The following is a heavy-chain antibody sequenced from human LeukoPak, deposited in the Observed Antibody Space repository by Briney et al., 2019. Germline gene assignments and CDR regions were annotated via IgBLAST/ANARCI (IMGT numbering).Heavy chain of an antibody. D-gene: IGHD1-14*01. V-gene: IGHV3-23*01. CDR3: ANIVQVSPEAFDI. J-gene: IGHJ3*02. CDR1: GLTFSSYA. Sequence: GRTLSLSCAASGLTFSSYAMSWVRQAPGKGLEWVSAISGSGGSTYYADSVKGRFTISRDNSKNTLYLQMNTLRAEDTAVYYCANIVQVSPEAFDIWGQGTMVTVSS. CDR2: ISGSGGST.